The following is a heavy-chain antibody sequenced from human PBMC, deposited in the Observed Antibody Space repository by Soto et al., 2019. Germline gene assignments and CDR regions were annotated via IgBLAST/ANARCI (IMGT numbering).Heavy chain of an antibody. D-gene: IGHD4-17*01. Sequence: QVQLQESGPGLVKPSGTLSLTCAVSGDSISSTNWWTWVRQPPGKGLEWIGEIYHSGSTNYIPSLKSRVTXXAXKXXNHCSLKLSSVTAADTAVYYCASLRADYYYYGMDVWGQGTTVTVSS. V-gene: IGHV4-4*02. CDR2: IYHSGST. CDR3: ASLRADYYYYGMDV. CDR1: GDSISSTNW. J-gene: IGHJ6*02.